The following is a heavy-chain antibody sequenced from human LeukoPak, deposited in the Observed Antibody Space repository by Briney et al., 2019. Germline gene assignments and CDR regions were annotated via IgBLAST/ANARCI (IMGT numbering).Heavy chain of an antibody. V-gene: IGHV3-21*01. Sequence: GGSLRLSCAASGFTFSSYSMNWVRQAPGKGLEWVSSISSSSSYIYYADSVKGRFTISRDNAKNSLYLQMNSLRAEDTAVYYCASTTDILGYCSNTSCAFDYWGQGTLVTVSS. J-gene: IGHJ4*02. CDR1: GFTFSSYS. CDR3: ASTTDILGYCSNTSCAFDY. CDR2: ISSSSSYI. D-gene: IGHD2-2*01.